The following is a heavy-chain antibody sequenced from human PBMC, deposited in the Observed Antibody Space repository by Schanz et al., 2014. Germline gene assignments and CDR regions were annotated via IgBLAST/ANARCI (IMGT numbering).Heavy chain of an antibody. D-gene: IGHD2-15*01. CDR3: AKARRNSNCSGGRCFHYSYYGMDV. CDR2: ISARGGST. Sequence: EGQLLESGGGLIQPGGSLRLSCAASGFTFSSYAMSWVRQAPGKGLEWVSNISARGGSTYYADSVTGRLTNSRDSSKMIQYLQMNSLRAEDTAVYYCAKARRNSNCSGGRCFHYSYYGMDVWGQGTTVTVSS. V-gene: IGHV3-23*01. CDR1: GFTFSSYA. J-gene: IGHJ6*02.